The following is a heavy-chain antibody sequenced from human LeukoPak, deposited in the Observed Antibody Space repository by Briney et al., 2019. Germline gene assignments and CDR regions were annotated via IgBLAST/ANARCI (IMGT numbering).Heavy chain of an antibody. Sequence: ASVKVSCKTSGYIFTDYYIHWVRQAPGQGLEWMGWINPNSGGTNYAQKFQGRVTMTRDTSISTAYMELSRLRSDDTAVYYCARAEEWELHAFDIWGQGTMVTVSS. CDR1: GYIFTDYY. CDR2: INPNSGGT. CDR3: ARAEEWELHAFDI. J-gene: IGHJ3*02. D-gene: IGHD1-26*01. V-gene: IGHV1-2*02.